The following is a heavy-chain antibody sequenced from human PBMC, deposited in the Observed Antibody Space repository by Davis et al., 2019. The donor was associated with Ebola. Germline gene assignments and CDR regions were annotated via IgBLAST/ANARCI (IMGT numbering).Heavy chain of an antibody. Sequence: GESLKISSSSSSFSFPTHLMHWVRQTPGKGLVWVSHINNDASRKNYADSVKGRFTISRDNAKNTVYLQMNSLRAEDTAVYYCARDGGSSSFDYRGQGTPV. CDR1: SFSFPTHL. V-gene: IGHV3-74*01. D-gene: IGHD6-13*01. J-gene: IGHJ4*02. CDR2: INNDASRK. CDR3: ARDGGSSSFDY.